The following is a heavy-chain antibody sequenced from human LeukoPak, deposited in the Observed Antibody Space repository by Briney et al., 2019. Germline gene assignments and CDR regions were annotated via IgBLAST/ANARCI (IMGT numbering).Heavy chain of an antibody. D-gene: IGHD5-18*01. CDR2: INHSGST. CDR1: GGPFSGYY. V-gene: IGHV4-34*01. CDR3: ARVAGIQLWLGFDY. J-gene: IGHJ4*02. Sequence: SETLSLTCAVYGGPFSGYYWSWIRQPPGKGLEWIGEINHSGSTNYNPSLKSRVTISVDTSKNQFSLKLSSVTAADTAVYYCARVAGIQLWLGFDYWGQGTLVTVSS.